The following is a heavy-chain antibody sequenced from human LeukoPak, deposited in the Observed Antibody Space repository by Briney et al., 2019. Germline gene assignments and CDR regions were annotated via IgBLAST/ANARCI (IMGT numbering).Heavy chain of an antibody. CDR3: AGSVGGKIVPFDY. D-gene: IGHD4-23*01. CDR2: IYTRGDS. J-gene: IGHJ4*02. CDR1: GGSISHFY. V-gene: IGHV4-4*07. Sequence: PSETLSLTCTVSGGSISHFYMSWIRQTPEKGLEWTGRIYTRGDSDYNPSLESRVTMSVDTSKNQFSLNLRSVTAADTAVYYCAGSVGGKIVPFDYWGQGILVTVSS.